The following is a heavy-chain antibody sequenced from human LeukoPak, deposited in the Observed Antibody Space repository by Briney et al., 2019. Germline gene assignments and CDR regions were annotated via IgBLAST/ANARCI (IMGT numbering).Heavy chain of an antibody. J-gene: IGHJ4*02. Sequence: SETLSLTCAVYGGSFSGYYWSWIRQTPGKGLEWIGEINHSGSTNYNPSLKSRVTISVDTSKNQFSLKLSSVTAADTAVYYCARVMRYSSSSERDSWGQGTLVTVSS. CDR1: GGSFSGYY. D-gene: IGHD6-6*01. CDR2: INHSGST. CDR3: ARVMRYSSSSERDS. V-gene: IGHV4-34*01.